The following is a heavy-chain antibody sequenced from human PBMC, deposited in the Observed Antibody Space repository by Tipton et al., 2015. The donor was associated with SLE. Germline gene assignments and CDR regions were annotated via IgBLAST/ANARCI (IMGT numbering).Heavy chain of an antibody. CDR1: GGSVSSGSYY. J-gene: IGHJ5*02. Sequence: LRLSCTVSGGSVSSGSYYWSWIRQPPGKGLEWIGYIYYSGSTNYNPSLKSRVTISIDTSKNQFSLKLSSVTAADTAVYYCARVIVGATGWFDPWGQGTLVTVSS. V-gene: IGHV4-61*01. CDR3: ARVIVGATGWFDP. D-gene: IGHD1-26*01. CDR2: IYYSGST.